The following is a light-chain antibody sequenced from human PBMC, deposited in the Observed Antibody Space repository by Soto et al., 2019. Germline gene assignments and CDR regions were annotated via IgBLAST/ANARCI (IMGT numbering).Light chain of an antibody. CDR2: DVT. CDR3: CPYSSSTTNVV. J-gene: IGLJ2*01. Sequence: QSALTQPASVSGSPGRSVTISCTGTSSDVGDCNYVSWYQHLPGRAPKLIIYDVTNRPSGIAYRFSASKSGRTASLTISGLQADDEAYYYCCPYSSSTTNVVFGGGTKLTVL. CDR1: SSDVGDCNY. V-gene: IGLV2-14*03.